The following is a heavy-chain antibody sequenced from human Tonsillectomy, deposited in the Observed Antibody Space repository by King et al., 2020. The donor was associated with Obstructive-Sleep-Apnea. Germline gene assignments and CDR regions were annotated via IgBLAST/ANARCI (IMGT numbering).Heavy chain of an antibody. CDR1: GGSISSYY. J-gene: IGHJ4*02. CDR2: IYYSGST. CDR3: ATQGYSYGPFDY. D-gene: IGHD5-18*01. Sequence: QLQEPGPGLVKPSETLSLTCTVSGGSISSYYWSWIRQPPGKGLEWIGYIYYSGSTNYNPSLKSRVTISADTSKNQFSLRLSSVTAADTAVYYCATQGYSYGPFDYWGQGTLVTVSS. V-gene: IGHV4-59*01.